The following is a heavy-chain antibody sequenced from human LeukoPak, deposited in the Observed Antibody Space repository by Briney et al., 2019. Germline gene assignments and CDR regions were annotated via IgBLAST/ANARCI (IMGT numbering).Heavy chain of an antibody. V-gene: IGHV4-59*01. D-gene: IGHD6-13*01. CDR3: ARATGTYISSWYY. J-gene: IGHJ4*02. CDR1: GGSISSYY. Sequence: SETLSLTCTVSGGSISSYYWSWIRQPPGKGLEWIGYIYYSGSTNYNPSLKSRVTMSVDTSKNQFSLKLSAVTAADTAVYYCARATGTYISSWYYWGQGTLVTVSS. CDR2: IYYSGST.